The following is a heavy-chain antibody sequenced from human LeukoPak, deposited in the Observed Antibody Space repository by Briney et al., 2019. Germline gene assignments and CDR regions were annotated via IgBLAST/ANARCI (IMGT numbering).Heavy chain of an antibody. Sequence: GGSLRLSCAASGFTFSSYAMSWVRQAPGKGLEWVSVTSGSGGTTYYADSVKGRFTISRDNSKNTLYLQMNSLRAEDTAVYYCARDWGVMVVAALFDYWGQGTLVTVSS. D-gene: IGHD2-15*01. V-gene: IGHV3-23*01. CDR3: ARDWGVMVVAALFDY. CDR2: TSGSGGTT. CDR1: GFTFSSYA. J-gene: IGHJ4*02.